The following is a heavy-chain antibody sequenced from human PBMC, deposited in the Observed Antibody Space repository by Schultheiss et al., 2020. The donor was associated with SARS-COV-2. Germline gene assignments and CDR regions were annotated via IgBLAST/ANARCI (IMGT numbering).Heavy chain of an antibody. J-gene: IGHJ4*02. D-gene: IGHD3-22*01. V-gene: IGHV4-4*02. CDR2: VAHNGNT. CDR3: ARDYLSDSRYDY. CDR1: GGSISSSNW. Sequence: SETLSLTCAVSGGSISSSNWWSWVRQPPGKGLEWIGRVAHNGNTHENPSLKSRITISIDTSKNLFSLSLTSVTAADTAVYYCARDYLSDSRYDYWGQGTLVTVSS.